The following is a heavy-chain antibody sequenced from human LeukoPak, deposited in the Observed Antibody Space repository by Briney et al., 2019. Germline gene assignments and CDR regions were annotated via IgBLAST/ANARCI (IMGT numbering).Heavy chain of an antibody. CDR3: ARRPYYYGSGSYYKY. J-gene: IGHJ4*02. Sequence: PSETLSLTCTVSGGSISSYYWSWIRQPPGKGLEWIGYIYYSGSTNYNPSLKSRVTISVDTSKNQFSLKLSSVTAADTAVYYCARRPYYYGSGSYYKYWGQGTLVTVSS. D-gene: IGHD3-10*01. CDR2: IYYSGST. V-gene: IGHV4-59*12. CDR1: GGSISSYY.